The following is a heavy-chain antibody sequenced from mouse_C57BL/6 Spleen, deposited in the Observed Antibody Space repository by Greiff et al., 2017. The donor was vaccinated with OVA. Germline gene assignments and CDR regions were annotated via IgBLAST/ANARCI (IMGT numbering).Heavy chain of an antibody. D-gene: IGHD4-1*01. CDR2: INYDGSST. V-gene: IGHV5-16*01. J-gene: IGHJ1*03. CDR3: GRELGALWYFDV. CDR1: GFTFSDYY. Sequence: EVKLMESEGGLVQPGSSMKLSCTASGFTFSDYYMAWVRQVPEKGLEWVANINYDGSSTYYLDSLQSRFIISRDNAKNILYLQMSSLKSEDTATYYCGRELGALWYFDVWGTGTTVTVSS.